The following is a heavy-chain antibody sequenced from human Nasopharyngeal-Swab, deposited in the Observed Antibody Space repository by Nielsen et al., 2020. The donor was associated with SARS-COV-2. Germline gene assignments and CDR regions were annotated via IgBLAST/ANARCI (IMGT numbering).Heavy chain of an antibody. CDR1: GYTFTSYY. CDR3: ARGHSRIIVVVPWRKGYFEY. D-gene: IGHD2-2*01. V-gene: IGHV1-46*01. Sequence: ASVKVSCKASGYTFTSYYMLWVRQAPGQGLEWMGIINPSGGSTSYAQKFQGRVTMTRDTSTSTVYMELSSLRSEDTAVYYCARGHSRIIVVVPWRKGYFEYWGQGTLVTVSS. J-gene: IGHJ4*02. CDR2: INPSGGST.